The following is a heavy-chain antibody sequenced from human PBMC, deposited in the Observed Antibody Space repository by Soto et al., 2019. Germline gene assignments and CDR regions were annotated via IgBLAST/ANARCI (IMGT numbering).Heavy chain of an antibody. CDR2: IHYSGST. CDR1: GDSVTISDYY. D-gene: IGHD3-22*01. Sequence: QLQLQDSGPALVKPSETLSLTCTVSGDSVTISDYYWGWIRQPPGKGLEWIGSIHYSGSTYYNPSRKSRVNISEDTSKKQCSLKLTSVTAADAAVYYCAAHDSGGYYAEYWGQGTLVTVSA. J-gene: IGHJ4*02. V-gene: IGHV4-39*01. CDR3: AAHDSGGYYAEY.